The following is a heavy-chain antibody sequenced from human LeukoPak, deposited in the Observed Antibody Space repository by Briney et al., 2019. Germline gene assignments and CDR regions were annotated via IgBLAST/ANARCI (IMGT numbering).Heavy chain of an antibody. J-gene: IGHJ6*02. V-gene: IGHV4-34*01. Sequence: SETLSLTCAVYGGSFSGYYWSWIRQPPGKGLEWIGETNHSGSTNYNPSLKSRVTISVDTSKNQFSLKLSSVTAADTAVYYCARVPYDFWSGYSPYYYYGMDVWGQGTTVTVSS. CDR1: GGSFSGYY. CDR3: ARVPYDFWSGYSPYYYYGMDV. CDR2: TNHSGST. D-gene: IGHD3-3*01.